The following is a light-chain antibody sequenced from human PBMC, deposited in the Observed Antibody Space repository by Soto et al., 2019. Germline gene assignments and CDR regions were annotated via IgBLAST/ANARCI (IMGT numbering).Light chain of an antibody. Sequence: IVMTQPPDSLAVSLGEGASINCKSSQSILYSSNNKSYLAWYQESPGQPPKLLIYCASTPESGVPDRFSGSGSGTDFTLTISSLQAEDVAVYYCQQYYTTPRTFGQGTKVEIK. CDR1: QSILYSSNNKSY. V-gene: IGKV4-1*01. CDR3: QQYYTTPRT. J-gene: IGKJ1*01. CDR2: CAS.